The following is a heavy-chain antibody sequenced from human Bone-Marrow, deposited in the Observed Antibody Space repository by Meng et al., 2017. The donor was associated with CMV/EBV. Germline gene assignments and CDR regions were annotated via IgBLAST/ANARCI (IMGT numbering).Heavy chain of an antibody. D-gene: IGHD2-2*02. CDR2: IIPIFGTA. J-gene: IGHJ6*02. CDR1: GGTFSRNA. V-gene: IGHV1-69*05. Sequence: VKVSCKASGGTFSRNAIGWVRQAPGQGLEWMGGIIPIFGTANYAQKFKGRVTITTDESTRTAYMELSSLRSDDTAVYYCARDPLGPAAIPLYYYYYGMDVWGQGTTVTVS. CDR3: ARDPLGPAAIPLYYYYYGMDV.